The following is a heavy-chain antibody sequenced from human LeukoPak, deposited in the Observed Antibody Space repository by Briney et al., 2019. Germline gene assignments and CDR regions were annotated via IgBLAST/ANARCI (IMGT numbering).Heavy chain of an antibody. J-gene: IGHJ6*02. Sequence: SETLSLTCTVSGGSISSYYWSWTRQPAGKGLEWIGRIYTSGSTSYNPSLKSRVTMSVDTSKNQFSLKLSSVTAADTAVYYCARDLDSSSRRMDVWGQGTTVTVS. CDR2: IYTSGST. D-gene: IGHD6-13*01. CDR3: ARDLDSSSRRMDV. CDR1: GGSISSYY. V-gene: IGHV4-4*07.